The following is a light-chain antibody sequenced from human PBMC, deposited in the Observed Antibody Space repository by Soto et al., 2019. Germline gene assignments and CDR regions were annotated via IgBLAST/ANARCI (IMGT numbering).Light chain of an antibody. J-gene: IGKJ1*01. V-gene: IGKV3-20*01. Sequence: EIVLTQSPGTLSLSPGERATLSCRASQSVSNNYLAWYQQKPGQAPRLLIYGASTRATGIPARFSGSGSGTEFTLTISSLQSEDFAVYYCQQYGSSPPWTFGQGTKVDIK. CDR2: GAS. CDR3: QQYGSSPPWT. CDR1: QSVSNNY.